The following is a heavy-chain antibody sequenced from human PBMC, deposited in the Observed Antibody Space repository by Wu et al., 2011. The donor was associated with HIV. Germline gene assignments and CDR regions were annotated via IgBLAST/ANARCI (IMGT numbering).Heavy chain of an antibody. D-gene: IGHD6-13*01. CDR2: IIPIFGTA. CDR3: ATYIAPPPYQQPNRGSDP. Sequence: QVQLVQSGAEVKKPGSSVKVSCKASGGTFSSYAISWVRQAPGQGLEWMGGIIPIFGTANYAQKFQGRVTITTDESTSTAYMELSSLRSEDTAVYYCATYIAPPPYQQPNRGSDPWGQGTLVHRLL. J-gene: IGHJ5*02. V-gene: IGHV1-69*05. CDR1: GGTFSSYA.